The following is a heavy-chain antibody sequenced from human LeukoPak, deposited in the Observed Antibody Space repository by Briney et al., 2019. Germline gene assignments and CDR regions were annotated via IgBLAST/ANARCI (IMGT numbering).Heavy chain of an antibody. D-gene: IGHD2-15*01. Sequence: PSETLSLTCTVSGYSISSGYYWGWIRQPPGKGLEWIGNIDHGGSSIYNSSLRSRVTISRDTSKNQFSLKLSSVTAADTAVYYCARGYCSGITSYPFIWFDPWGQGALVTVSS. CDR1: GYSISSGYY. CDR3: ARGYCSGITSYPFIWFDP. V-gene: IGHV4-38-2*02. J-gene: IGHJ5*02. CDR2: IDHGGSS.